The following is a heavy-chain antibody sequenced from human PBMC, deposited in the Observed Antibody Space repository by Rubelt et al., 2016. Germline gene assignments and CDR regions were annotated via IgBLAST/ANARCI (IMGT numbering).Heavy chain of an antibody. CDR2: INPNSGGT. CDR1: GYTFTGYY. Sequence: QVQLVQSGAEVKKPGASVKVSCKASGYTFTGYYMHWVRQAPGQGLEWMGWINPNSGGTNYARKVTGRVTMTRDTSISTAYMELSRLRSDDTAVYYCARDLYKGPRWLVAYWGQGTLVTVSS. J-gene: IGHJ4*02. D-gene: IGHD6-19*01. CDR3: ARDLYKGPRWLVAY. V-gene: IGHV1-2*02.